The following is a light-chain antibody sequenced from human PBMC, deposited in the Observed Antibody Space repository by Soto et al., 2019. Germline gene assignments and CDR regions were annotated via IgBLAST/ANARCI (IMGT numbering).Light chain of an antibody. J-gene: IGKJ5*01. CDR3: PHSGNSPIS. CDR1: ERIYSAY. CDR2: GTS. Sequence: LTQSPGALSLSRGERATLSCRASERIYSAYLVWYQQKPGQAPRLLIYGTSSRATGIPDRFSGSGSGTDFTLTISRLEPEDFAVYYCPHSGNSPISSGQRTLP. V-gene: IGKV3-20*01.